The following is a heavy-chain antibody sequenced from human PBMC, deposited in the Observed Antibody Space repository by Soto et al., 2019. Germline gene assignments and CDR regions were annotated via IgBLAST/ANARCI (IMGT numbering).Heavy chain of an antibody. J-gene: IGHJ5*02. CDR3: AREHPTKQWFDP. V-gene: IGHV4-34*01. CDR2: INHSGST. Sequence: SETLSLTCAVYGGSFSGYYWSWIRQPPGKGLEWIGEINHSGSTYYNPSLKSRVTISVDRSKNQFSLKLSSVTAADTAVYYCAREHPTKQWFDPWGQGTLVTVSS. D-gene: IGHD2-21*01. CDR1: GGSFSGYY.